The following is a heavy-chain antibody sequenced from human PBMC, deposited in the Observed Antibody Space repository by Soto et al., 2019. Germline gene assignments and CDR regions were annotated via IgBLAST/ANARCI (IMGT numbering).Heavy chain of an antibody. CDR3: ARVPLILTTLTEAYFDY. Sequence: QVQLVQSGAEVKKPGASVKVSCKASGYTFTSYYMHWVRQAPGQGLEWMGIINPSGGSTSYAQKFQGRVTMTRDTSTRTVYMELSSLRSEDTAVYYCARVPLILTTLTEAYFDYWGQGTLVTVSS. V-gene: IGHV1-46*01. CDR1: GYTFTSYY. CDR2: INPSGGST. J-gene: IGHJ4*02. D-gene: IGHD4-17*01.